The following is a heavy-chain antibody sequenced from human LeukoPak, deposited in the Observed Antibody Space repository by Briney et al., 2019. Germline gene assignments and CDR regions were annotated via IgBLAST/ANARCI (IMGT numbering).Heavy chain of an antibody. V-gene: IGHV1-46*01. CDR1: GYIFTSFY. CDR3: ARALHGGNSGFDY. CDR2: INPSGGNT. Sequence: ASVKVSCKASGYIFTSFYMHWVRQAPGQGLEWMGIINPSGGNTSYAQKFQGRVTMTRDTSTSTVYMELSSLRSEDTAVYYCARALHGGNSGFDYWGQGTLVTVSS. J-gene: IGHJ4*02. D-gene: IGHD4-23*01.